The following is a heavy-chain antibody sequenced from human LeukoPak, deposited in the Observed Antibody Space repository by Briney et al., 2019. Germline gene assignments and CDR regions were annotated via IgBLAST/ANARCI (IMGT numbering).Heavy chain of an antibody. CDR1: GYTFTGYF. J-gene: IGHJ2*01. CDR3: SREGDYGDYGRLWYFDL. CDR2: INPNSGGT. Sequence: GASVKVSCKTSGYTFTGYFMHWVRQAPGQGLEWMGWINPNSGGTNYAQKFQGRVTMTRDTSISTAYMELTRLRSDDTAMYYCSREGDYGDYGRLWYFDLWGRGILVTVSS. V-gene: IGHV1-2*02. D-gene: IGHD4-17*01.